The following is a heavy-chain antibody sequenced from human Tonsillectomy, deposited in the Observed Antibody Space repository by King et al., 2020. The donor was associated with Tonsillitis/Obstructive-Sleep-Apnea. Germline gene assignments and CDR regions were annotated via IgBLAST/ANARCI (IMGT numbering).Heavy chain of an antibody. J-gene: IGHJ6*03. CDR1: GYTFKSRS. Sequence: VQLVQSGAEVKRPGASVKVSCKTAGYTFKSRSLHWVRQAPGQSLEWMGWINPGNGNTQYSKEFQGRVTFSRDGSVSSVYMELRGLTSGDTAVYYCARDPFPYSGAAYTDFYTYMDVWGKGTPVTVSS. D-gene: IGHD4-11*01. V-gene: IGHV1-3*01. CDR2: INPGNGNT. CDR3: ARDPFPYSGAAYTDFYTYMDV.